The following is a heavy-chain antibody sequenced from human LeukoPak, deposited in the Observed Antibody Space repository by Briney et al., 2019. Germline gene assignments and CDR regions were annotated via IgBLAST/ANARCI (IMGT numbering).Heavy chain of an antibody. V-gene: IGHV4-31*03. J-gene: IGHJ4*02. CDR2: IYFSGST. D-gene: IGHD3-3*01. Sequence: PSETLSLTCTVSGGSISSTGYYWSWIRQHPGKGLEWVGYIYFSGSTYYNPSLKSRITMSADTSKNQFSLKLSSVTAADTAVYYCARGNTVFGVVAHLDYWGQGTLVTVSS. CDR1: GGSISSTGYY. CDR3: ARGNTVFGVVAHLDY.